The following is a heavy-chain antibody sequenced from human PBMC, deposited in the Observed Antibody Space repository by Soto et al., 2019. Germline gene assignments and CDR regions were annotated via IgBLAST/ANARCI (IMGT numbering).Heavy chain of an antibody. V-gene: IGHV3-7*03. D-gene: IGHD5-12*01. CDR2: IKADGTEK. J-gene: IGHJ6*02. CDR3: VTAVRGYNANGDL. CDR1: GFTFSIYW. Sequence: GSLRLSCVGSGFTFSIYWMGWVRQTPGKGLEWVATIKADGTEKYYVDSVKGRFTFSRDNAKTSVYLEMSSLRAEDTAVYYCVTAVRGYNANGDLWGPGTTVTVSS.